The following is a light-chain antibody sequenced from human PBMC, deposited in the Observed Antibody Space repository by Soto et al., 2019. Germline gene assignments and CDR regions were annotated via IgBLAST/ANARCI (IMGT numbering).Light chain of an antibody. CDR1: SSNIGNNY. CDR2: DIN. V-gene: IGLV1-51*01. Sequence: QSALTQPPSVSAAPGQKVTISCSGSSSNIGNNYVSWYQQLPGTAPKLLIYDINKRPSGIPDRFSGSKSGTSATLGITGLQTGDEADYYCETWDSSLSAGVFGGGTKLTVL. CDR3: ETWDSSLSAGV. J-gene: IGLJ2*01.